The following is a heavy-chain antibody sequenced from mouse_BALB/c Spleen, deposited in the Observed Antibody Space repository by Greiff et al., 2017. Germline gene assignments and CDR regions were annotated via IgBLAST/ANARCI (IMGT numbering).Heavy chain of an antibody. V-gene: IGHV3-2*02. CDR1: GYSITSDYA. Sequence: EVKLVESGPGLVKPSQSLSLTCTVTGYSITSDYAWNWIRQFPGNKLEWMGYISYSGSTSYNPSLKSRISITRDTSKNQFFLQLNSVTTEDTATYYCARDYGNYLYAMDYWGQGTSVTVSS. D-gene: IGHD2-1*01. J-gene: IGHJ4*01. CDR3: ARDYGNYLYAMDY. CDR2: ISYSGST.